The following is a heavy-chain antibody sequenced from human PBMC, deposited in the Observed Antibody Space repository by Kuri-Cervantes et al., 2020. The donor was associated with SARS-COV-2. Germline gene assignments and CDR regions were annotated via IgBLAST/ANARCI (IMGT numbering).Heavy chain of an antibody. CDR2: INHSGST. J-gene: IGHJ4*02. CDR3: ARGVDGYNG. CDR1: GGSFSAYY. Sequence: GSLRLSCAVFGGSFSAYYWNWIRQLPGKGLECIGEINHSGSTNYNPSLKSRVTISVDTSKNQFSLKLSSVTAADTAVYYCARGVDGYNGWGQGTRVT. V-gene: IGHV4-34*01. D-gene: IGHD5-24*01.